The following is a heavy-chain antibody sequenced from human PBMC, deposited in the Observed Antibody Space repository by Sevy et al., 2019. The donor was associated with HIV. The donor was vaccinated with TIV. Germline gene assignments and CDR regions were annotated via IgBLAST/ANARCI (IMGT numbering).Heavy chain of an antibody. V-gene: IGHV3-30-3*01. CDR1: GFTFSSYD. Sequence: GGSLRLSCAAPGFTFSSYDMHWVRQAPGKGLEWVAVISYDGSNKYYADSVKGRFTISRDNSKNTLYLQMNSLRAEDTAVYYCARDLLGYYDSSGYPDYWGQGTLVTVSS. CDR2: ISYDGSNK. CDR3: ARDLLGYYDSSGYPDY. J-gene: IGHJ4*02. D-gene: IGHD3-22*01.